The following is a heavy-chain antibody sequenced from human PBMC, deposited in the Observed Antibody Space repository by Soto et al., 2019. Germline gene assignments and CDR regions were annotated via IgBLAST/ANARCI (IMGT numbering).Heavy chain of an antibody. Sequence: QVQLVQSGAEVKKPGSSVKVSCKASGGTFSSYAISWVRQAPGQGLEWMGGIIPIFGTANYAQKFQGRVTSNADEATSTAYMELSSLRSEDTAVYYCARGGSSRIYYCYGMDVWGQGTTVTVSS. CDR1: GGTFSSYA. V-gene: IGHV1-69*12. D-gene: IGHD6-13*01. CDR3: ARGGSSRIYYCYGMDV. J-gene: IGHJ6*02. CDR2: IIPIFGTA.